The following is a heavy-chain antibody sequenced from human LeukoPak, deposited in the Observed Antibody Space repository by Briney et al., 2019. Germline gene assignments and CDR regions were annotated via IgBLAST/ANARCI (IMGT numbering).Heavy chain of an antibody. J-gene: IGHJ4*02. V-gene: IGHV4-59*01. CDR2: IYYSGST. Sequence: SETLSLTCTVSGGSISSYYWSWIRQPPGKGLEWIGYIYYSGSTNYNPSLKSRVTISVDTSKNQISLKLSSVTAADTAVYYCARGQNYYDSSGYYYYFDYWGQGTLVTVSS. CDR1: GGSISSYY. D-gene: IGHD3-22*01. CDR3: ARGQNYYDSSGYYYYFDY.